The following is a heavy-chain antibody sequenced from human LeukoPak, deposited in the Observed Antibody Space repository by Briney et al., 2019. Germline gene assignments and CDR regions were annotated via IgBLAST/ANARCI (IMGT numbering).Heavy chain of an antibody. CDR3: AREGYSYGYYGMDX. D-gene: IGHD5-18*01. J-gene: IGHJ6*02. CDR2: IYYSGST. V-gene: IGHV4-31*03. Sequence: SETLSLTCTVSGGSISSGGYYWSWIRQHPGKGLEWIGYIYYSGSTYYNPSLKSRVTISVDTSKNQFSLKLSSVTAADTAVYYCAREGYSYGYYGMDXWGQGTTVTVSS. CDR1: GGSISSGGYY.